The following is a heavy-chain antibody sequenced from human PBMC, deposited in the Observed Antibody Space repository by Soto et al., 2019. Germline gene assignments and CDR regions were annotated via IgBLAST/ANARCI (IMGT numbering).Heavy chain of an antibody. CDR3: ARDRRARVPNYWYFYL. D-gene: IGHD3-10*01. V-gene: IGHV4-31*03. J-gene: IGHJ2*01. CDR2: IYSSGST. Sequence: QVQLQEAGPGLVKPSQTLSLTCIVSGGSVSRGDHYWNWIRLHPGKGLEWIGFIYSSGSTYYNPSLKRRITMPLNTSNNHFSLELNSVTAADTAVYYCARDRRARVPNYWYFYLWGRGTLVTVSS. CDR1: GGSVSRGDHY.